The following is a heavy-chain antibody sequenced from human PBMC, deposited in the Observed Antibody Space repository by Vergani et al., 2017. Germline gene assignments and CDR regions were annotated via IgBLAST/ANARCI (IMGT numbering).Heavy chain of an antibody. V-gene: IGHV3-74*01. J-gene: IGHJ6*03. CDR1: GFTFSSYW. Sequence: EVQVVESGGGLVQRGGSLRLSCAASGFTFSSYWMHWVRQAPGKGLVWVSRINSDGSSTSYADSVKGRFTISRDNAKNTLYLQMNSLRAEDTAVYYCARRGGYDFWSGSKGYYYYYIDVWGKGTTVTVSS. CDR3: ARRGGYDFWSGSKGYYYYYIDV. D-gene: IGHD3-3*01. CDR2: INSDGSST.